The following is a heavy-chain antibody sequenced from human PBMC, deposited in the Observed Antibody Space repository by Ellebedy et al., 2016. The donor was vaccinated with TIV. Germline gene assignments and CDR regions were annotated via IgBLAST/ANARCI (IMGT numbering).Heavy chain of an antibody. D-gene: IGHD3-9*01. Sequence: GESLKISCEASGFTFSSYAMSWVRQAPGKGLEFVSGLIENGRDTYYADSVKGRFTISRDNAKNSLYLQMNSLRAEDTAVYHCVRDLVLYFDWAPVMDVWGQGTTVTVSS. CDR2: LIENGRDT. V-gene: IGHV3-23*01. CDR1: GFTFSSYA. J-gene: IGHJ6*02. CDR3: VRDLVLYFDWAPVMDV.